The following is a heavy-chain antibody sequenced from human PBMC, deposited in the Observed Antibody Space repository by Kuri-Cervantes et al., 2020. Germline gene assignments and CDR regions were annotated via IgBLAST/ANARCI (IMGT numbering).Heavy chain of an antibody. D-gene: IGHD5-18*01. CDR2: MNPNSGNT. CDR3: ARETYTYGKHLDF. V-gene: IGHV1-8*01. J-gene: IGHJ4*02. CDR1: GYTFTSYD. Sequence: ASVKVSCKASGYTFTSYDINWVRQATGQGLEWMGWMNPNSGNTGYAQKFQGRVTMTRNTSISTAYMELSSLRSDDTAMYYCARETYTYGKHLDFWGQGTLVTVSS.